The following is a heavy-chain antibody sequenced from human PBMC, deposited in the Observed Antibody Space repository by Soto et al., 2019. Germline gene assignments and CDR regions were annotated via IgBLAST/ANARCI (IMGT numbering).Heavy chain of an antibody. CDR3: ARGAYSGSSHALDAFDI. Sequence: QVQLVQSGAEVKKPGSSVKVSCKASGGTFSSYAISWVRQAPGQGLEWMGGVIPIFGTANYAQKFQGRVTITADKSTSTAYMELSSLRSEDTAVYYCARGAYSGSSHALDAFDIWGQGTMVTVSS. CDR2: VIPIFGTA. D-gene: IGHD1-26*01. V-gene: IGHV1-69*06. J-gene: IGHJ3*02. CDR1: GGTFSSYA.